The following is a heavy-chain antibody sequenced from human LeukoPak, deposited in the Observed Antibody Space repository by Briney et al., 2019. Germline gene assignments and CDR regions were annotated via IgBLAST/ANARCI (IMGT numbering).Heavy chain of an antibody. CDR1: GFTFSSYS. Sequence: GGSLRLSCAASGFTFSSYSMNWVRQAPGKGLEWVSSISSSSSYIYYADSVKGRFTISRDNAKNSLYLQMNSLRAEDTAVYYCAREADCSGGSCYFYYYYYGMDVWGQGTTVTVSS. J-gene: IGHJ6*02. CDR2: ISSSSSYI. CDR3: AREADCSGGSCYFYYYYYGMDV. V-gene: IGHV3-21*01. D-gene: IGHD2-15*01.